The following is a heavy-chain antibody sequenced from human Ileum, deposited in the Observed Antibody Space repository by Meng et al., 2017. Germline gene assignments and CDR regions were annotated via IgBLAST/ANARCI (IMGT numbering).Heavy chain of an antibody. CDR2: IYYRGTI. J-gene: IGHJ5*02. V-gene: IGHV4-31*03. Sequence: QVQLQESGPGLVKPSPTLSLTCTVSGVSISRGFYHWNWTRQHPGKGLEWIGSIYYRGTIYYNPSLKSRVTISLDTSKNQFSLNLSSVIAVQTAVYSCARDRFSSGSSNWFDPWGQGTLVTVSS. CDR3: ARDRFSSGSSNWFDP. D-gene: IGHD3-10*01. CDR1: GVSISRGFYH.